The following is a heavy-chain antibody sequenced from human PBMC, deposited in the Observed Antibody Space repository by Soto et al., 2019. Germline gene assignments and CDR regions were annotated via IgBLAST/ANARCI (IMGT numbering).Heavy chain of an antibody. J-gene: IGHJ6*02. CDR2: IIPTFGTG. CDR1: GGTFNNYA. CDR3: ASVDCTLVRGGRSSPYEMDV. Sequence: QVLLVQSGPEVKKPGSSVKVSCNASGGTFNNYAINWVRQAPGKGLEWMGGIIPTFGTGNHAQKFQGRVTITADESTTTAYMELNSLRAEDTAIYYCASVDCTLVRGGRSSPYEMDVWGQGTTAIVSS. D-gene: IGHD2-21*01. V-gene: IGHV1-69*01.